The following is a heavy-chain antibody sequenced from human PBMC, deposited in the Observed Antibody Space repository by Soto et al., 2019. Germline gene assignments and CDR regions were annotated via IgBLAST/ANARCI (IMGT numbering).Heavy chain of an antibody. CDR3: GKAVPVSRSLDAYYFDS. J-gene: IGHJ4*02. D-gene: IGHD6-6*01. Sequence: GGSLRLSCAASGFTFSSYAMSWVRQAPGKGLEWVSAISGSGGSTYYADSVKGRFTTSRDNSKNTLYLQMNSLRAEDKAVYYWGKAVPVSRSLDAYYFDSWGQGTLVTVGS. CDR2: ISGSGGST. V-gene: IGHV3-23*01. CDR1: GFTFSSYA.